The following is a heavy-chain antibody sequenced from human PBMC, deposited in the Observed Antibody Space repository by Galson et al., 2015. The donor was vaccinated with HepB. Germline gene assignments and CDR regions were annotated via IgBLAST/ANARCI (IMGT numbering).Heavy chain of an antibody. CDR2: IRYDGSNK. D-gene: IGHD3-16*02. CDR3: AKELRLGELSLYRGSDY. Sequence: SLRLSCAASGFTFSSYGMHWVRQAPGKGLEWVAFIRYDGSNKYYADSVKGRFTISRDNSKNTLYLQMNSLRAEDTAVYYCAKELRLGELSLYRGSDYWGQGTLVTVSS. J-gene: IGHJ4*02. CDR1: GFTFSSYG. V-gene: IGHV3-30*02.